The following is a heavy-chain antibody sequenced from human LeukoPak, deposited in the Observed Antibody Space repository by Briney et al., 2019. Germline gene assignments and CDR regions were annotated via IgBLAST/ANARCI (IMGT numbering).Heavy chain of an antibody. CDR2: ISYDGSNK. V-gene: IGHV3-30*03. CDR1: GFTFSSYG. CDR3: ATLKAASWGGDARNWFDP. D-gene: IGHD2-21*01. J-gene: IGHJ5*02. Sequence: GRSLRLSCAASGFTFSSYGMHWVRQAPGKGLEWVAVISYDGSNKYYADSVKGRFTISRDNSKNTLYLQMNSLRAEDTAVYYCATLKAASWGGDARNWFDPWGQGTLVTVSS.